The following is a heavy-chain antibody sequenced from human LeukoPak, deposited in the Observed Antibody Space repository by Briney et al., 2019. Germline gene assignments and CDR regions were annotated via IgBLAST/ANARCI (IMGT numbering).Heavy chain of an antibody. D-gene: IGHD3-22*01. V-gene: IGHV5-51*07. J-gene: IGHJ4*02. CDR2: IYPGDSDT. Sequence: PGESLKISCKGSGYSFTSYWIGWVHQMPGKGLEWMGIIYPGDSDTRYSPSFQGQVTISADKSISTAYLQWSSLKASDTAMYYCARGGDYYDSSGYYGYWGQGTLVTVSS. CDR3: ARGGDYYDSSGYYGY. CDR1: GYSFTSYW.